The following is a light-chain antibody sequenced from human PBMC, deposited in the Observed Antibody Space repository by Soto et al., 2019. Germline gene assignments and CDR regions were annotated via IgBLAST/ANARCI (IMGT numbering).Light chain of an antibody. J-gene: IGLJ3*02. V-gene: IGLV2-14*01. CDR3: SSYTSSSTWV. CDR1: SSDVGIYNY. Sequence: QAVVTQPASVSGSPGQSITISCTGTSSDVGIYNYVSWYQQHPGKAPKLMIYEVSNRPSGVSNRFSGSKSGNTASLTISGLQAEDEADYYCSSYTSSSTWVFGGGTKVTVL. CDR2: EVS.